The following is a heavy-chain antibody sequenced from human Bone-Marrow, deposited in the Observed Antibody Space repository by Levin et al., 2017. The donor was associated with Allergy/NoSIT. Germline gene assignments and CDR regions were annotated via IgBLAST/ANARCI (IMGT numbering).Heavy chain of an antibody. CDR3: ARGTYYDFRSGSVTFDH. CDR2: IYPTGSA. V-gene: IGHV4-4*07. Sequence: TSETLSLTCTVSGASFSSFFWTWIRQPAGKGLEWIGHIYPTGSANYNPFLKSRGSMSVDMSKNQFSLKLTSVTAADTAVYYCARGTYYDFRSGSVTFDHWGQGTLVNVSS. J-gene: IGHJ4*02. D-gene: IGHD3-3*01. CDR1: GASFSSFF.